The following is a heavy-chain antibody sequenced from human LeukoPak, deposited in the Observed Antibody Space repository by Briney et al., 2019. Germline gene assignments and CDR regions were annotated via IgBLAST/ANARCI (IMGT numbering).Heavy chain of an antibody. CDR3: ARRGYSSSWYWLDP. V-gene: IGHV4-4*09. D-gene: IGHD6-13*01. CDR2: IYTSGST. CDR1: GGSISSYY. J-gene: IGHJ5*02. Sequence: SETLSLTCTVSGGSISSYYWSWIRQPPGKGLEWIGYIYTSGSTNYNPSLKSRVTISVDTSKNQFSLKLSSVTAADTAVYYCARRGYSSSWYWLDPWGQGTLVIVSS.